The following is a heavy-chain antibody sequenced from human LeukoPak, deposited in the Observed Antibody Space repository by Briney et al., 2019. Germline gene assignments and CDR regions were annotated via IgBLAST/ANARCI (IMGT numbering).Heavy chain of an antibody. J-gene: IGHJ5*02. Sequence: GGSLRLSCAASGFTFNTYTMNWVRQAPGKGLEWVSAISGRGDGTYYADFVKGRFTISRDNSKNTLFLQTNSLRVEDTATYYCAKGTERYREVSSFDPWGRGTLVAVSS. D-gene: IGHD3-10*01. V-gene: IGHV3-23*01. CDR3: AKGTERYREVSSFDP. CDR1: GFTFNTYT. CDR2: ISGRGDGT.